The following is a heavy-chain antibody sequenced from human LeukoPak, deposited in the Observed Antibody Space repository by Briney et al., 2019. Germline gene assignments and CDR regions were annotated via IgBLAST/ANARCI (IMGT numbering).Heavy chain of an antibody. Sequence: GGSLRLSCVASGFTFSNYRMSWVRQAPGKGLVWVANIIQDGSAKNYVDSVKGRFTISRDNGKNSLYLQMNSLRAEDTAVYYCARVTSYYYNTSGDYYFDYWGQGTLVTVSS. CDR1: GFTFSNYR. J-gene: IGHJ4*02. CDR2: IIQDGSAK. V-gene: IGHV3-7*04. CDR3: ARVTSYYYNTSGDYYFDY. D-gene: IGHD3-22*01.